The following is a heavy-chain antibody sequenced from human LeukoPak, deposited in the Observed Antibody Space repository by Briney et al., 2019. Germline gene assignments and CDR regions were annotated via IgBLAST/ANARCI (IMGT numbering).Heavy chain of an antibody. CDR1: GYSISSGYY. Sequence: PSETLSLTRAVSGYSISSGYYWGWIRQPPGKGLEWIGSIYHSGSTYYNPSLKSRVTISVDTSKNQFSLKLSSVTAADTAVYYCARHPIVVVVAATRGAFDIWGQGTMVTVSS. CDR3: ARHPIVVVVAATRGAFDI. CDR2: IYHSGST. D-gene: IGHD2-15*01. J-gene: IGHJ3*02. V-gene: IGHV4-38-2*01.